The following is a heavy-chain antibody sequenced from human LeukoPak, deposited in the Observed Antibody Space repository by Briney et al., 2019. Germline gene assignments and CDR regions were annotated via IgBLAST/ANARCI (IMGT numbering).Heavy chain of an antibody. V-gene: IGHV1-69*05. CDR1: GATFSRLA. CDR3: PGRYCDCGSCYPFDY. CDR2: SIPIFDTT. J-gene: IGHJ4*02. Sequence: GASVKVSCKASGATFSRLAISWVRQAPGQGLECMGRSIPIFDTTNYAQKFQGRVTITTDESTSTAYMELTSLRSEDTAVYYCPGRYCDCGSCYPFDYRGQVTPVTVSS. D-gene: IGHD2-15*01.